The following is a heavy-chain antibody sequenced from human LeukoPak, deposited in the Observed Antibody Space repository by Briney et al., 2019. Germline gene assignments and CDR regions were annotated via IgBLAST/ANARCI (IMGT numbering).Heavy chain of an antibody. V-gene: IGHV3-74*01. J-gene: IGHJ4*02. CDR2: INSDGSIT. CDR1: GFTFTTYW. Sequence: PGGSLRLSCAASGFTFTTYWMHWVRQAPGKGLVWVSHINSDGSITSYADSVKGRFTISRDNAKNTLYLQMNSLKAEDTAVYYCARGPAVVVAATDYWGQGTLVTVSS. D-gene: IGHD2-15*01. CDR3: ARGPAVVVAATDY.